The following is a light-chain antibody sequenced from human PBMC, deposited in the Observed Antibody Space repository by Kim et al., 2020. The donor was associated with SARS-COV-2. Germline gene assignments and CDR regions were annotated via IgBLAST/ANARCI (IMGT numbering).Light chain of an antibody. CDR1: QSVRNN. Sequence: ETVLTQSPATLSVSPGERATLSCRASQSVRNNLAWYQQKPDQAPRLLIYGASTRATGVPARFSASGSGTDFTLTISSLQSEDFAIYYCQQYDDWPPNTFGQGTKLEIK. J-gene: IGKJ2*01. CDR2: GAS. CDR3: QQYDDWPPNT. V-gene: IGKV3-15*01.